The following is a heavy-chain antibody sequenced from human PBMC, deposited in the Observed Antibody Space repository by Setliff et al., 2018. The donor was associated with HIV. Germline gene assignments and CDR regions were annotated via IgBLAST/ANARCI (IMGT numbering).Heavy chain of an antibody. Sequence: ASVKVSCKASGYSFTTSGVSWVRQAPGQGLEWMGWINIRSGNTNYAQKFQGRVTMTTDTATSTAYMGLRSLRSDDTAVYYCARTVKTTLGDLLSPYYYYMDLWGKGTTVTVSS. CDR3: ARTVKTTLGDLLSPYYYYMDL. V-gene: IGHV1-18*01. D-gene: IGHD3-16*01. J-gene: IGHJ6*03. CDR1: GYSFTTSG. CDR2: INIRSGNT.